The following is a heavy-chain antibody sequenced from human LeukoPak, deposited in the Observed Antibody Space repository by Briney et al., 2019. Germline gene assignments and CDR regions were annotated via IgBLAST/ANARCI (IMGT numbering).Heavy chain of an antibody. CDR3: ARDIGQQLGLYYFDY. CDR1: GYTFTGYY. CDR2: INPNSGGT. Sequence: GASVKVSCKASGYTFTGYYMHWVRQAPGQGLEWMGWINPNSGGTNYAQKFQGRVTMTRDTSISTAYMELSRLRSDDTAVYYCARDIGQQLGLYYFDYWGQGTLVTVSS. D-gene: IGHD6-13*01. V-gene: IGHV1-2*02. J-gene: IGHJ4*02.